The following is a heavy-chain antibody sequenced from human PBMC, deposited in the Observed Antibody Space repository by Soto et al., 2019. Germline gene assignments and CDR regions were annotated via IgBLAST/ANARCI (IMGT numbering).Heavy chain of an antibody. CDR1: GYTFTSYG. CDR3: ARETMVRGVIITPAYFDY. J-gene: IGHJ4*02. D-gene: IGHD3-10*01. CDR2: ISAYNGNT. V-gene: IGHV1-18*01. Sequence: GASVKVSCKASGYTFTSYGISWARQAPGQGLEWMGWISAYNGNTNYAQKLQGRVTMTTDTSTSTAYMELRSLRSDDTAVYYCARETMVRGVIITPAYFDYWGQGTLVTVSS.